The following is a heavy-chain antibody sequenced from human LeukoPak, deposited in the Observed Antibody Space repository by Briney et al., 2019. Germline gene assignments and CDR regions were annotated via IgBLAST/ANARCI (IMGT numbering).Heavy chain of an antibody. CDR1: GASFSGGYY. V-gene: IGHV4-34*01. J-gene: IGHJ4*02. CDR2: VNHVGIT. CDR3: AAGYCSGGTCYPPYWPFGN. D-gene: IGHD2-15*01. Sequence: SETLSLTCAVSGASFSGGYYWTWIRQPPGKGLEWIGEVNHVGITNYNPSLKRPATISVDTSRNQFSLKLTSVTAADTAMYYCAAGYCSGGTCYPPYWPFGNWGQGTLVTVSS.